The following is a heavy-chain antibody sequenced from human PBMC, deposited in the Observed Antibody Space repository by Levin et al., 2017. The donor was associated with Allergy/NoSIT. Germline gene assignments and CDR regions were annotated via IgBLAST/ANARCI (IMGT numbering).Heavy chain of an antibody. CDR3: ARTYCSSTSCYGGVLYFDY. Sequence: GASVKVSCKASGGTFSSYAISWVRQAPGQGLEWMGGIIPIFGTANYAQKFQGRVTITADKSTSTAYMELSSLRSEDTAVYYCARTYCSSTSCYGGVLYFDYWGQGTLVTVSS. J-gene: IGHJ4*02. CDR1: GGTFSSYA. V-gene: IGHV1-69*06. CDR2: IIPIFGTA. D-gene: IGHD2-2*01.